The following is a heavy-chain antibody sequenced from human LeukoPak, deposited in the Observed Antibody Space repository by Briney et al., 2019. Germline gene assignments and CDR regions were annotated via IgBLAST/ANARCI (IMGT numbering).Heavy chain of an antibody. CDR3: ARDRDCSGGSCYHTYGMDV. D-gene: IGHD2-15*01. CDR2: IWYDGSNK. J-gene: IGHJ6*02. CDR1: GFTFSSYG. Sequence: PGRSLRLSCAASGFTFSSYGMHWVRQAPGKGLEWVAVIWYDGSNKYYADSVKGRSTISRDNSKNTLYLQMNSLRAEDTAVYYCARDRDCSGGSCYHTYGMDVWGQGTTVTVSS. V-gene: IGHV3-33*01.